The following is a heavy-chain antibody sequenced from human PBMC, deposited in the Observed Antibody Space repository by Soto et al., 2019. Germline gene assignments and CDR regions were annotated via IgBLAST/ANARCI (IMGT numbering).Heavy chain of an antibody. CDR3: ARTTVTTHDAFDI. D-gene: IGHD4-17*01. J-gene: IGHJ3*02. Sequence: QVQLQESGPGLVKPSQTLSLTCTVSGGSISSGDYYWSWIRQHPGKGLQWIGYIYYSGSTYYNPSLKSRVTTSVDTSKNQFSLKLSSVTAADTAVYYCARTTVTTHDAFDIWGQGPMVTVSS. CDR1: GGSISSGDYY. V-gene: IGHV4-30-4*01. CDR2: IYYSGST.